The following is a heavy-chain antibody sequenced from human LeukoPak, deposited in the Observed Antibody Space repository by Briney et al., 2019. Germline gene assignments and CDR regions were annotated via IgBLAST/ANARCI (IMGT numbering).Heavy chain of an antibody. J-gene: IGHJ4*02. CDR2: IYYSGST. V-gene: IGHV4-59*01. CDR3: ARGSHFSSAYYYDSSGLLFDY. CDR1: GGSISSYY. Sequence: SETLSLTCTVSGGSISSYYWSWIRQPPGKGLEWTGYIYYSGSTNYNPSLKSRVTISVDTSKNQFSLKLSSVTAADTAVYYCARGSHFSSAYYYDSSGLLFDYWGQGTLVTVSS. D-gene: IGHD3-22*01.